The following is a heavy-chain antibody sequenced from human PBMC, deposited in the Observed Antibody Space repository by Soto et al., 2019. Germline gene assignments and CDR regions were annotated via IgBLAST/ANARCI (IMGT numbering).Heavy chain of an antibody. CDR3: ARSPRYCSGGSCYTTAGRDDAFDI. J-gene: IGHJ3*02. D-gene: IGHD2-15*01. CDR1: GGTFSSYA. CDR2: IIPIFGTA. Sequence: QVQLVQSGAEVKKPGSSVKVSCKASGGTFSSYAISWVRQAPGQGLEWMGGIIPIFGTANYAQKFQGRVTITADESTSTAYMELSSLRSEDTAVYYCARSPRYCSGGSCYTTAGRDDAFDIWGQGTMVTVSS. V-gene: IGHV1-69*12.